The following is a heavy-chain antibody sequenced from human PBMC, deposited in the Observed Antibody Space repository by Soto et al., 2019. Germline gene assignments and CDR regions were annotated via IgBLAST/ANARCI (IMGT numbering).Heavy chain of an antibody. J-gene: IGHJ6*02. V-gene: IGHV1-69*13. D-gene: IGHD2-2*01. Sequence: SVKVSCKASGGTFSSYAISWVRQAPGQGLEWMGGIIPIFGTANYAQKFQGRVTITADESTSTAYMELSSLRSEDTAVYYCASSRDGYYYGMDVWAKGPRSPSP. CDR2: IIPIFGTA. CDR1: GGTFSSYA. CDR3: ASSRDGYYYGMDV.